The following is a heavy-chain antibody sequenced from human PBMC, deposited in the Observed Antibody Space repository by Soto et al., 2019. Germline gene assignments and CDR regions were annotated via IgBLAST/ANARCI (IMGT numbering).Heavy chain of an antibody. D-gene: IGHD2-2*01. CDR1: GGSISSGGYY. V-gene: IGHV4-31*03. CDR3: GRGIGVVRAAGGALGFDP. Sequence: TLSLTCTVSGGSISSGGYYWSWIRQHPGKGLEWIGYIYYSGSTYYNPSLKSRVTISVDTSKNQFSLKLSSVTAADTAVYYGGRGIGVVRAAGGALGFDPWGQGSRVTVSS. J-gene: IGHJ5*02. CDR2: IYYSGST.